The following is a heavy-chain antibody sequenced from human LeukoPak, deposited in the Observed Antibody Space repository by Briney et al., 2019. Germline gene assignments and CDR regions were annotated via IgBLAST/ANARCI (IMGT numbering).Heavy chain of an antibody. Sequence: PGGFLRLSCAASGFTFSSYAMSWVRQAPGKGLEWVSAISGSGGSTYYADSVKGRFTISRDNSKNTLYLQMNSPRAEDTAVYYCAKGGGSCYFEFCFDYWGQGTLVTVSS. V-gene: IGHV3-23*01. J-gene: IGHJ4*02. CDR2: ISGSGGST. D-gene: IGHD2-15*01. CDR3: AKGGGSCYFEFCFDY. CDR1: GFTFSSYA.